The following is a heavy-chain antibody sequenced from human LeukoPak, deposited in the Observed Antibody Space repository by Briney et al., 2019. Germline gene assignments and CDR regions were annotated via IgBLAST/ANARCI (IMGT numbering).Heavy chain of an antibody. CDR3: ARGPLYYSDSRGNPGDH. D-gene: IGHD3-22*01. Sequence: GGSLRLSCAASGFTFSSYAMYWVRQAPGKGLEWVAVISYDGSNKYYADSVKGRFTISRDNSKNTLYLQMSSLRAEDTAVYYCARGPLYYSDSRGNPGDHWGQGTLVTVSS. V-gene: IGHV3-30*04. J-gene: IGHJ4*02. CDR2: ISYDGSNK. CDR1: GFTFSSYA.